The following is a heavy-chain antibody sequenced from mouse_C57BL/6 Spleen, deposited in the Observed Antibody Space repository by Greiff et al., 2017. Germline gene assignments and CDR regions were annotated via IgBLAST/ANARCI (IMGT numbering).Heavy chain of an antibody. V-gene: IGHV1-76*01. Sequence: VQVVESGAELVRPGASVKLSCKASGYTFTDYYINWVKQRPGQGLEWIARIYPGSGNTYYNEKFKGKATLTAEKSSSTAYMQLSSLTSEDSAVYFCAREGAYGNYGFYAMDYWGQGTSVTVSS. CDR1: GYTFTDYY. CDR2: IYPGSGNT. D-gene: IGHD2-1*01. J-gene: IGHJ4*01. CDR3: AREGAYGNYGFYAMDY.